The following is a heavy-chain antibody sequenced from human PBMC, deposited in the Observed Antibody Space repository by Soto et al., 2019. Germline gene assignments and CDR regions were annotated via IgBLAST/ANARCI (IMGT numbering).Heavy chain of an antibody. CDR3: ARDYSRSSPDY. CDR2: IYHSGST. CDR1: GGSISSSNW. V-gene: IGHV4-4*02. J-gene: IGHJ4*02. D-gene: IGHD6-6*01. Sequence: QVQLQESGPGLVKPSGTLSLTCAVSGGSISSSNWWSWVRQPPGKGLEWVGEIYHSGSTNYNPYLKSRVTIEVDKSKNQSSRKLSSVPAADTAVYYCARDYSRSSPDYWGQGTLVTVSS.